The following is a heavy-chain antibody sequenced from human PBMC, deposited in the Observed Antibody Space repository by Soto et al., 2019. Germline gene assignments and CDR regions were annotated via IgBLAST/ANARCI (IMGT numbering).Heavy chain of an antibody. CDR3: AKNGQPPYYYYGMDV. Sequence: QGQLVQSGPEVKKPGASVKVSCKASGYTFSRYGISWVRQAPGQGLEWMGWVSGYNGDTKYAQKVQGRVTMTIDTSTYTANMELSSLTSDDTAKYYCAKNGQPPYYYYGMDVWGQGTTVTVSS. CDR2: VSGYNGDT. V-gene: IGHV1-18*01. D-gene: IGHD2-8*01. CDR1: GYTFSRYG. J-gene: IGHJ6*02.